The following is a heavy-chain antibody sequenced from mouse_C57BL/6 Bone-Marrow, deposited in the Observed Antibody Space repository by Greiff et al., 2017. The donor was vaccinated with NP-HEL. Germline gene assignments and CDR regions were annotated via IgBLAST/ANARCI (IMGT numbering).Heavy chain of an antibody. Sequence: EVQLVESGGGLVQPGGSLKLSCAASGFTFSDYYMYWVRQTPEKRLEWVAYISNGGGSTYYPDTVKGRFTISRDNAKNTLYLQMSRLKSEDTAMYYCARRLGYYFDYWGQGTTLTVSS. CDR1: GFTFSDYY. D-gene: IGHD3-1*01. J-gene: IGHJ2*01. CDR3: ARRLGYYFDY. V-gene: IGHV5-12*01. CDR2: ISNGGGST.